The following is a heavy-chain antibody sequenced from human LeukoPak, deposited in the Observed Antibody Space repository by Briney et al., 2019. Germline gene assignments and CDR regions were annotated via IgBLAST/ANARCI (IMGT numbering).Heavy chain of an antibody. Sequence: SETLSLTCTVSGGSISSSSYYWGWIRQPPGKGLEWIGSIYYSGSTYYNPSLKSRVTISVDTSKNQFSLKLSSVTAAGTAVYYCARISGYDYWYFDLWGRGTLVTVSS. CDR2: IYYSGST. V-gene: IGHV4-39*01. CDR3: ARISGYDYWYFDL. J-gene: IGHJ2*01. CDR1: GGSISSSSYY. D-gene: IGHD5-12*01.